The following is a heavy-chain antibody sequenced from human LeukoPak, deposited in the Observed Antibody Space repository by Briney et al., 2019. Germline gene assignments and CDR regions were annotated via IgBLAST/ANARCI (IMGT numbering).Heavy chain of an antibody. V-gene: IGHV5-51*01. CDR2: IYPGDSDT. CDR1: RYTFANQW. Sequence: GESLKISCKASRYTFANQWIGWVRQMPGKGLDWMGLIYPGDSDTRYSPSFQGQVTMSIDKSISTACLQWSSLKASDTAVYYCARQADDGSGYPSYYFDSWGQGTLVIVSS. CDR3: ARQADDGSGYPSYYFDS. J-gene: IGHJ4*02. D-gene: IGHD3-22*01.